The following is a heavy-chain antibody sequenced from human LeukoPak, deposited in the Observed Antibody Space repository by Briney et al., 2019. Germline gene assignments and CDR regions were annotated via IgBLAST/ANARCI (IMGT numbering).Heavy chain of an antibody. CDR2: IYMSGST. CDR3: ARDYSSAWYRDFFDH. CDR1: GGSISSGSYY. V-gene: IGHV4-61*02. Sequence: SQTLSLTCTVSGGSISSGSYYWSWIRQPAGKGLEWIGRIYMSGSTNYNPSLMSRVTMSVDTSKNQFSLKLNSVTAAVTAVYYCARDYSSAWYRDFFDHWGQGILVTVSS. J-gene: IGHJ4*02. D-gene: IGHD6-19*01.